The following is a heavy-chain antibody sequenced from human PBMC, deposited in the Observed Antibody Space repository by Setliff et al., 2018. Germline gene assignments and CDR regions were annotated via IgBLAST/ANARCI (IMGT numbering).Heavy chain of an antibody. V-gene: IGHV2-26*01. CDR2: VFSNGDN. Sequence: SGPTLVNPTETLTLTCSVSGFSLSNTKMGVSWIRQPPGKALEWLAHVFSNGDNSYSTSLRSRLTISKDTSKSQVVLTMTNMDPVDTATYYCVHRVPLVNVIGTDIFNIWGQGTMVTVSS. J-gene: IGHJ3*02. CDR3: VHRVPLVNVIGTDIFNI. D-gene: IGHD3-9*01. CDR1: GFSLSNTKMG.